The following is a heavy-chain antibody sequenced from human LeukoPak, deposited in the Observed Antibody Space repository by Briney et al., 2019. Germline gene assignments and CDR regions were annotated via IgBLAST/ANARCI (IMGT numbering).Heavy chain of an antibody. CDR1: GFTFSTYG. J-gene: IGHJ4*02. D-gene: IGHD3-22*01. Sequence: GGSLRLSCAASGFTFSTYGMHWVRQAPGKGLEWVAFIRYDGSHKYYTDSVKGRFTISRDNSKDTLYLQMNNLRAEDTALYYCAKISGYYPFDYWGQGTLVTVSS. CDR3: AKISGYYPFDY. V-gene: IGHV3-30*02. CDR2: IRYDGSHK.